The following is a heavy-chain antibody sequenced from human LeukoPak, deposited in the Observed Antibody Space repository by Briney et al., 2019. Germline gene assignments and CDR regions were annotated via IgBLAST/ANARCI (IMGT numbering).Heavy chain of an antibody. CDR2: ISSSSSYI. CDR1: GFTFSSYS. Sequence: GGSLRLSCAASGFTFSSYSMNWARQAPGKGLEWVSSISSSSSYIYYADSVKGRFTISRDNAKNSLYLQMSSLRAEDTAVYYCARHRDGYNFDYFDYWGQGTLVTVSS. J-gene: IGHJ4*02. CDR3: ARHRDGYNFDYFDY. D-gene: IGHD5-12*01. V-gene: IGHV3-21*01.